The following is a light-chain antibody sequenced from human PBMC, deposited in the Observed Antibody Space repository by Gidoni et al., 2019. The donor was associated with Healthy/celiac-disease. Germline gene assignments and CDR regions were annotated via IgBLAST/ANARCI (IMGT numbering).Light chain of an antibody. CDR3: QQRSNWLT. J-gene: IGKJ4*01. CDR2: DAS. CDR1: QSVSSY. V-gene: IGKV3-11*01. Sequence: EIVLTHSPATLSLSPGARATLSCRASQSVSSYLAWYQQNPDKATSLLIYDASNRATGIPPRFSGSGSGTDFTTTISSLEPEDVAVYYWQQRSNWLTFGGGTKVEIK.